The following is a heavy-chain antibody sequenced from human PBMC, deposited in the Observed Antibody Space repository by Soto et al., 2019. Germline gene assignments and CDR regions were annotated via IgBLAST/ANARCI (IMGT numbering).Heavy chain of an antibody. CDR3: ARGRHRNPDY. Sequence: QVQLVQSGGEVKKPGASVRVSCKTSGYTFINFGITWVRQAPGQGLEWVGKIRGYNGDTNYAPKLQGRVTMTTDTPTSTAYLELRTLRSDDTAVCYGARGRHRNPDYWGQGTLVTVSS. CDR1: GYTFINFG. V-gene: IGHV1-18*04. CDR2: IRGYNGDT. J-gene: IGHJ4*02. D-gene: IGHD4-4*01.